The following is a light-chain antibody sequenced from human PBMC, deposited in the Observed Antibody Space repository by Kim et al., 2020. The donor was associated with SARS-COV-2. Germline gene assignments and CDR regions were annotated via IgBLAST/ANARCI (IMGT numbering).Light chain of an antibody. CDR3: QQYKSYPLT. CDR1: QGIRNY. V-gene: IGKV1-16*02. Sequence: DIQMTQSPSSLSASVGDRVTITCRASQGIRNYLAWIQQKPGKAPKPLLYAASLLESGVSSKFSGSGSGTDFTLTISSLQPADFATYYCQQYKSYPLTFGGGTTVDI. J-gene: IGKJ4*01. CDR2: AAS.